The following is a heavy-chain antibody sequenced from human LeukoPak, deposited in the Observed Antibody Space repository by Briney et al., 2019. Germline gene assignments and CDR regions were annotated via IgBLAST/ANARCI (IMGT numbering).Heavy chain of an antibody. D-gene: IGHD1-1*01. J-gene: IGHJ4*02. V-gene: IGHV3-74*01. CDR2: INCDGSST. CDR3: ARARSGTADY. Sequence: GGSLRLSCAASGFTFCDYWIHWVRQAPGKGLVWVSRINCDGSSTTYADSVKGRFTVSRDNAKNTVYLQMNSLRAEDTAVYYCARARSGTADYWGQGTQVTVSP. CDR1: GFTFCDYW.